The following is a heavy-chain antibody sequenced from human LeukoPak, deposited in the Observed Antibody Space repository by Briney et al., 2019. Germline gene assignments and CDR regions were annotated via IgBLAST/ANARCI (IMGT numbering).Heavy chain of an antibody. Sequence: PSETLSLTCTVSGGSISTYYWSWIRQPPGKGLEWIGYIYHSGSTNYNPSRKSRVTISVDTFKNQFSLKLSSVAAADTAVYYCAKDGHSAHDVLWGQGTLVTVSS. CDR3: AKDGHSAHDVL. CDR1: GGSISTYY. D-gene: IGHD5-12*01. V-gene: IGHV4-59*01. J-gene: IGHJ4*02. CDR2: IYHSGST.